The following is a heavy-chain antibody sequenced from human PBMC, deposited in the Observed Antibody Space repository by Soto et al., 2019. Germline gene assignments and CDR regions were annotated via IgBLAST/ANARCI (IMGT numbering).Heavy chain of an antibody. D-gene: IGHD2-15*01. CDR3: AREGGYCSGGSCYGYFDY. V-gene: IGHV4-39*02. J-gene: IGHJ4*02. CDR1: GGSISSSSYY. CDR2: IYYSGST. Sequence: SETLSLTCTVSGGSISSSSYYWGWIRQPPGKGLEWIGSIYYSGSTYYNPSLKSRVTISVDTSKNQFSLKLSSVTAADTAVYYCAREGGYCSGGSCYGYFDYWGQGTLVTVSS.